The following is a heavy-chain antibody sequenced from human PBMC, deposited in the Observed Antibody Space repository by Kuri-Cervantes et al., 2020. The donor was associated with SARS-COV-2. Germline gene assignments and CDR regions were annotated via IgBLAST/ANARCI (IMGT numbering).Heavy chain of an antibody. CDR2: VKTNSGNT. J-gene: IGHJ3*02. D-gene: IGHD3-10*01. Sequence: ASVKVSCKASGYTFTSYDINWVRQATGQGLEWMGMVKTNSGNTLYAQIFQGRVTMTTDTSTSTAYMELRSLRSDDTAVYYCARVENLWWFGELLSDAFDIWGQGTMVTVSS. V-gene: IGHV1-8*02. CDR1: GYTFTSYD. CDR3: ARVENLWWFGELLSDAFDI.